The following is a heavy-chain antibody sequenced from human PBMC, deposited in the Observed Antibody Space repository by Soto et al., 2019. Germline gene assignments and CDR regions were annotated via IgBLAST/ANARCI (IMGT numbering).Heavy chain of an antibody. CDR3: AKDWYGSRFLEWSDLDV. J-gene: IGHJ6*02. D-gene: IGHD3-3*01. CDR1: GFTFSNCG. CDR2: ISYDGSNK. Sequence: QVQLVESGGGVVQPGRSLRLSCAASGFTFSNCGMHWVRQAPGKGLEWVTVISYDGSNKYYADSVKGRFTVSRDNSKNTVYLQMNSLRAEDTAVYYCAKDWYGSRFLEWSDLDVWGQGTTVTVSS. V-gene: IGHV3-30*18.